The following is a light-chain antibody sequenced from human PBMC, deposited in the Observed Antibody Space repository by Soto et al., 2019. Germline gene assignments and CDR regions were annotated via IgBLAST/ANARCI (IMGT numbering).Light chain of an antibody. CDR3: QQYGSSPALT. J-gene: IGKJ4*01. V-gene: IGKV3-20*01. CDR2: GAS. CDR1: QSVSTSY. Sequence: EIVLTRSQGTLSLSPGERATLSCRASQSVSTSYLAWYQQKPGQAPRLLIYGASSRATGIPDRFSGSGSGTDFTLTISRLEPEDFAGYYCQQYGSSPALTFGGGTKVEIK.